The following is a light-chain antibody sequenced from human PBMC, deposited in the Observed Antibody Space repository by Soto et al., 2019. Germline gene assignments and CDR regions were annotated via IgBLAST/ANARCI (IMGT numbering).Light chain of an antibody. CDR1: SSDVGGYNY. V-gene: IGLV2-14*01. J-gene: IGLJ1*01. Sequence: QSALTQPASVSGSPGQSITISCTGTSSDVGGYNYVSWYQQPPGKAPKLRIYDVSNRPSGVSSRFSGSRSGNTASLTTSGLQAEDEADYYGSSYTSSSALDVFGTGTKLTVL. CDR3: SSYTSSSALDV. CDR2: DVS.